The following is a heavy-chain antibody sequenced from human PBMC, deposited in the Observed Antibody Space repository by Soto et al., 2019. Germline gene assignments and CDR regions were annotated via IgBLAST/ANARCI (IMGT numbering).Heavy chain of an antibody. V-gene: IGHV3-30*18. D-gene: IGHD6-6*01. J-gene: IGHJ4*02. CDR3: AKDLGLQGESSSSLLFDY. CDR2: IPNDGSSR. Sequence: PGGSLRLSCAASGFTFSSYGMHWVRQAPGKGLDWVAVIPNDGSSRYYAEYVKGRFTISRDNSKNTLYLQMNSLRAEDTAVYYCAKDLGLQGESSSSLLFDYWGQGTLVTVSS. CDR1: GFTFSSYG.